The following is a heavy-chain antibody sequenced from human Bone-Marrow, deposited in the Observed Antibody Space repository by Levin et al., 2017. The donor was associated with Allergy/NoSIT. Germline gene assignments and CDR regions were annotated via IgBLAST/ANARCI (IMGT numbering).Heavy chain of an antibody. V-gene: IGHV4-39*06. J-gene: IGHJ4*02. D-gene: IGHD4-11*01. Sequence: SSETLSLTCSVSGGSVSDTNRFWAWIRQPPGKGLEWIGSIYYSGTSYYNPSLTNRVTMSVDTSKNRSPLKVTSVTAADTAVYYCASTDYTEYFHYFDHWGQGSLVTVSA. CDR3: ASTDYTEYFHYFDH. CDR1: GGSVSDTNRF. CDR2: IYYSGTS.